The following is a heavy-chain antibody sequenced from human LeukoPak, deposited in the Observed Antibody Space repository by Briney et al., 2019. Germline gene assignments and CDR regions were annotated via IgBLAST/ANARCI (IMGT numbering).Heavy chain of an antibody. V-gene: IGHV4-59*08. CDR3: ARHGGYSSSSDY. CDR2: NYYSGST. CDR1: GGSISSYY. D-gene: IGHD6-13*01. Sequence: SETLSLTCTVSGGSISSYYWSWIRQPPGKGLEWIGNNYYSGSTNYNPSLKSRVTISVDTSKNQFSLKLSSVTAADTAVYYCARHGGYSSSSDYWGQGTLVTVSS. J-gene: IGHJ4*02.